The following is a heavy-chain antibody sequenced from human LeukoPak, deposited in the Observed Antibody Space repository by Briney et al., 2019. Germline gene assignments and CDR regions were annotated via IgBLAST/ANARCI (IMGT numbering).Heavy chain of an antibody. CDR3: ARGGYDYAFDY. CDR1: GGSISSYY. D-gene: IGHD5-12*01. CDR2: IYYSGST. V-gene: IGHV4-59*01. Sequence: PSETLSLTCTVSGGSISSYYWSWIRRPPGKGLEWIGYIYYSGSTNYNPSLKSRVTISVDTSKNQFSLKLSSVTAADTAVYYCARGGYDYAFDYWGQGTLVTVSS. J-gene: IGHJ4*02.